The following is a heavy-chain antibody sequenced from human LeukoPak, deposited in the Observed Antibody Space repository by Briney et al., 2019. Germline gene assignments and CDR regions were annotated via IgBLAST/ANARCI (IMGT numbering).Heavy chain of an antibody. CDR2: IYSSGTT. Sequence: SETLSLTCTVSGGSINSYYWSWIRQPPGKGLEWIGYIYSSGTTNYNPSLKSRVTISVDTSKNQFSLKLSSVTAADTAVYYCARLGSGSDSDDYWGQGTLVTVSS. D-gene: IGHD3-10*01. CDR1: GGSINSYY. J-gene: IGHJ4*02. CDR3: ARLGSGSDSDDY. V-gene: IGHV4-59*08.